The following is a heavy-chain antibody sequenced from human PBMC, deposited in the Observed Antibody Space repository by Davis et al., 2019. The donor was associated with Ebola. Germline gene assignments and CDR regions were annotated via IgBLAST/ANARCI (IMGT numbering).Heavy chain of an antibody. V-gene: IGHV4-59*08. D-gene: IGHD4-23*01. J-gene: IGHJ4*02. CDR1: GGSISSYY. CDR3: ARLVNSVNRSFDY. Sequence: MPGGSLRLSCTVSGGSISSYYWSWIRQPPGKGLEWIGYIYYSGSTNYNPSLKSRVTISVDTSKNQFSLKLSSVTAADTAVYYCARLVNSVNRSFDYWGQGTLVTVSS. CDR2: IYYSGST.